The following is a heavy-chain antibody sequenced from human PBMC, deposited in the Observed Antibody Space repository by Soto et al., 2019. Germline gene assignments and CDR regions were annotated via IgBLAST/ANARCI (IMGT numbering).Heavy chain of an antibody. CDR3: ARVHTMVLGVIISYYHYGMDV. J-gene: IGHJ6*02. D-gene: IGHD3-10*01. CDR2: INHSGST. CDR1: GGSFSGYY. Sequence: SDTQSLTCAVYGGSFSGYYWSWIRQPPGKGLEWIGEINHSGSTNYNPSLKSRVTISVDTSKNQFSLKLSSVTAADTAVYYCARVHTMVLGVIISYYHYGMDVWGQGTTVTV. V-gene: IGHV4-34*01.